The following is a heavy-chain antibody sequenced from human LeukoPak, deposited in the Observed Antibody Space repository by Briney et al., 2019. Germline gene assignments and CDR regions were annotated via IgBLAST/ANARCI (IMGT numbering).Heavy chain of an antibody. D-gene: IGHD2-15*01. CDR2: IYPGDSDT. CDR3: ARKKGSGGILNWFDP. J-gene: IGHJ5*02. CDR1: GYSFTSYW. Sequence: GESLKVSCKGSGYSFTSYWIGWVRQMPGKGLEWMGNIYPGDSDTRYRPSFQGQVTISAENSLTTAYLKWSSLKASDTAMYYCARKKGSGGILNWFDPWGQGTLVTVSS. V-gene: IGHV5-51*01.